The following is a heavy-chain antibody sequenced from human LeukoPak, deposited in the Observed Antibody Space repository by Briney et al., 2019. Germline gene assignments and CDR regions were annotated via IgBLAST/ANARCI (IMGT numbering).Heavy chain of an antibody. V-gene: IGHV3-74*01. Sequence: GGSLRLSCAASGFTFSTYWMHWVHQAPGKGLVWVSRIDNDGRGTSYADSVKGRFTISRDNAKNRLYLQMNSLRAEDTAVYYCASLNYGPDYWGQGTLVTVSS. CDR2: IDNDGRGT. J-gene: IGHJ4*02. CDR1: GFTFSTYW. CDR3: ASLNYGPDY. D-gene: IGHD3-16*01.